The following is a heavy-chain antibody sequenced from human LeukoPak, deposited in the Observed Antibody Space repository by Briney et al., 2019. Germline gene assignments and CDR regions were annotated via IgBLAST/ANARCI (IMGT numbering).Heavy chain of an antibody. J-gene: IGHJ4*02. D-gene: IGHD4-23*01. V-gene: IGHV3-11*04. CDR3: ARDLLRWPSNFDY. CDR1: GLRFSDYY. Sequence: GGSLRLSCAASGLRFSDYYVSWIRQAPGKGLQWVSYISSGGDIIYYADSVKGRFTISRDNSKNTLYLQMNSLRPEDTAVYYCARDLLRWPSNFDYWGQGTLVTVSS. CDR2: ISSGGDII.